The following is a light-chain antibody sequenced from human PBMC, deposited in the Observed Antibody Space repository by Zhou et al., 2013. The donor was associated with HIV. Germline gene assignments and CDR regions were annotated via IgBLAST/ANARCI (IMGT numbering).Light chain of an antibody. CDR3: QQYKEWPLT. CDR2: DAS. J-gene: IGKJ5*01. CDR1: QSVGRT. V-gene: IGKV3-15*01. Sequence: EIVMTQSPATLSVSPGERATLSCRASQSVGRTLVWYQQKPGLAPRLLVYDASTRATGIPARFSGSGSGTEFTLTISSLQSEDFASLFCQQYKEWPLTFGQGHD.